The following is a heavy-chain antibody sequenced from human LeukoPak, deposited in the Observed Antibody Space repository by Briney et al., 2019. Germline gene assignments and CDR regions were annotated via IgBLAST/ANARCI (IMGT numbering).Heavy chain of an antibody. V-gene: IGHV3-23*01. D-gene: IGHD3-22*01. CDR2: ITGSSASA. CDR3: AKLDYYDTH. J-gene: IGHJ4*02. CDR1: GFSFSSYE. Sequence: GGSLRLSCAASGFSFSSYEMNWVRQAPGKGLEWVSSITGSSASAYYADSVKGRFTISRDNSKNTLYLQMNSLRAEDTAVYFCAKLDYYDTHWGQGTLVTVSS.